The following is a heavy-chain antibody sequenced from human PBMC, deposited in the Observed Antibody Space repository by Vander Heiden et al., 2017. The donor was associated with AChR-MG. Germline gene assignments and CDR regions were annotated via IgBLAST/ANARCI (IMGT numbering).Heavy chain of an antibody. J-gene: IGHJ6*01. V-gene: IGHV3-21*01. CDR3: ARTGRRFYDWLGF. CDR1: GFTFSSFT. Sequence: EIQLVESGGGLVKPGGPLRLSCEASGFTFSSFTMAWVRQAPGRGLEWVSSISSNSDYKYYADAVNGRFTVGRDNAKNSLSLQMETMRVEDEGVYYCARTGRRFYDWLGFWGQRAMVTFSS. D-gene: IGHD3-9*01. CDR2: ISSNSDYK.